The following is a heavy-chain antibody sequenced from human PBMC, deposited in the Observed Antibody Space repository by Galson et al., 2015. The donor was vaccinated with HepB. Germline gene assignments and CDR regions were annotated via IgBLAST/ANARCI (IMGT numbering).Heavy chain of an antibody. D-gene: IGHD3-3*01. CDR1: EFSFGSFG. CDR3: TTRLNGFLELYYYSAIDV. CDR2: ISNSSRTT. V-gene: IGHV3-48*04. Sequence: SLRLSCAGSEFSFGSFGMHWVRQARGKGLEWISYISNSSRTTKYADSVQGRFIISRDNAKNSVYLQMNSLRVGDTAVYYCTTRLNGFLELYYYSAIDVWGQGTTVTVSS. J-gene: IGHJ6*02.